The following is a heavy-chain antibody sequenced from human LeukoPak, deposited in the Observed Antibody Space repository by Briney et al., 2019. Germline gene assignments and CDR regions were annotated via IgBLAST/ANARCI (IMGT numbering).Heavy chain of an antibody. V-gene: IGHV4-39*07. D-gene: IGHD6-6*01. CDR1: GGSISSSSYY. CDR3: ARGLTAARFSY. CDR2: IYYSGST. Sequence: SETLSLTCTVSGGSISSSSYYWGWIRQPPGKGLEWIGSIYYSGSTYYNPSLKSRVTISVDTSKNQFSLKLSSVTAADTAVYYCARGLTAARFSYWGQGTLVTVSS. J-gene: IGHJ4*02.